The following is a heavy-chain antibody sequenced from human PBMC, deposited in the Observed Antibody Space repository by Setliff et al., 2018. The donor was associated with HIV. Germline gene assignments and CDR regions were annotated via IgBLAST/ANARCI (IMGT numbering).Heavy chain of an antibody. CDR3: ARDPVYYYDTGTYYRSEYFQH. Sequence: KPSETLSLTCTVSGGSISSSSYYWGWIRQPPGKGLEWIGSIYYSGSTYYNPSLESRVTISVDTSKNQFSLKLSSVTAADTAVYYCARDPVYYYDTGTYYRSEYFQHWGQGTLVTVSS. CDR1: GGSISSSSYY. CDR2: IYYSGST. J-gene: IGHJ1*01. V-gene: IGHV4-39*07. D-gene: IGHD3-22*01.